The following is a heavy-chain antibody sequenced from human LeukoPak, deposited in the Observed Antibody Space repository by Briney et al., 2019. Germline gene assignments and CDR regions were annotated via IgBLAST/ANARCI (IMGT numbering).Heavy chain of an antibody. CDR1: GFTFSSYS. CDR2: ISSSSSYI. CDR3: ARRKRIAAGTTTIKWKRPIDY. V-gene: IGHV3-21*01. D-gene: IGHD6-13*01. J-gene: IGHJ4*02. Sequence: GGSLRLSCAASGFTFSSYSMDWVRQAPGKGLEWVSSISSSSSYIYYADSVKGRFTISRDNAKNSLYLQMNSLRAEDTAVYYCARRKRIAAGTTTIKWKRPIDYWGQGTLVTVSS.